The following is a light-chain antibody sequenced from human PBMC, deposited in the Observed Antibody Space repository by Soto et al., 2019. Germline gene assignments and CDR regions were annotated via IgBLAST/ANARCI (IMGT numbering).Light chain of an antibody. CDR2: GAS. Sequence: EILMTQSPATLSVSPGERATLSCRASQTVTGALAWYQQKPGQAPRLLIYGASTRASGIPDRFNGSGSGTEFTLTISSLQSEDFAVYYCQKYNDWPPYTFGQGTNVEIK. CDR3: QKYNDWPPYT. V-gene: IGKV3-15*01. J-gene: IGKJ2*01. CDR1: QTVTGA.